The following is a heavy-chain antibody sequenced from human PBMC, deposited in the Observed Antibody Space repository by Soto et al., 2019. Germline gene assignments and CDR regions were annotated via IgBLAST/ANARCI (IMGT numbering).Heavy chain of an antibody. J-gene: IGHJ5*02. CDR3: ASNSFRFPGWFEP. CDR2: IWYDGSNK. V-gene: IGHV3-33*01. Sequence: GGSLRLSCAASGFTFSSYGMHWVRQAPGKGLEWVAVIWYDGSNKYYADSVKGRFTISRDNSKNTLYLQMNSLRAEDTAVYYCASNSFRFPGWFEPWGQGTLVTVSS. CDR1: GFTFSSYG. D-gene: IGHD3-3*01.